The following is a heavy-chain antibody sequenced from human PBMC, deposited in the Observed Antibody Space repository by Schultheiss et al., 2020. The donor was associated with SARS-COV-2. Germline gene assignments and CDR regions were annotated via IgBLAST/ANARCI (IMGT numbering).Heavy chain of an antibody. CDR2: INSHNGKT. J-gene: IGHJ4*02. Sequence: ASVKVSCKASGGTFGSYTITWVRQAPGQGLELMGWINSHNGKTYYARKLQDRVTMTTDTSTSTAYLHLRSLRSDDTAVYYCARGGGRAARPNYFDYWGQGTLVTVSS. CDR1: GGTFGSYT. V-gene: IGHV1-18*01. D-gene: IGHD6-6*01. CDR3: ARGGGRAARPNYFDY.